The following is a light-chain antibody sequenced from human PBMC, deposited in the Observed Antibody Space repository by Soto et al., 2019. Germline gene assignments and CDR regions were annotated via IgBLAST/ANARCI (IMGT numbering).Light chain of an antibody. V-gene: IGLV1-40*01. J-gene: IGLJ2*01. CDR1: SSNIGAGYD. CDR2: GNS. CDR3: QSYDASLSGRVV. Sequence: QSVLTQPPSVSGAPGQRVTISCTGSSSNIGAGYDVHWYQQLPGTAPKLIIYGNSNRPSGVPDRFSESKSGTSASPAITGLQAEDEADYYCQSYDASLSGRVVFGGGTKLTVL.